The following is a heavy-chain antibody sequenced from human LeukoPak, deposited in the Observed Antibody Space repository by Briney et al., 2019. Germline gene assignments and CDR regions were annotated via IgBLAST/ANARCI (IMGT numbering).Heavy chain of an antibody. CDR1: GYTFTSYG. CDR3: ARDTGITAAVGGF. Sequence: GASVKVSCKASGYTFTSYGISWVRQAPGQGLEWMGWISGYNGNTNYAQNFQGRVTMTTDTSTSTTYMEVRSLRSDDTAVYCCARDTGITAAVGGFWGQGTLVTVSS. CDR2: ISGYNGNT. V-gene: IGHV1-18*01. J-gene: IGHJ4*02. D-gene: IGHD6-13*01.